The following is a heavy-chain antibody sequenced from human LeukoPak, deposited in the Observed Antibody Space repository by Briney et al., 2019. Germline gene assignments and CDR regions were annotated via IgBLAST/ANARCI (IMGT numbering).Heavy chain of an antibody. CDR1: GGTLRGHA. V-gene: IGHV1-69*05. D-gene: IGHD2-2*01. J-gene: IGHJ3*02. Sequence: SVKVSCKASGGTLRGHAISWVRQAPGQGLEWMGGIIPMLGIANNAQKFQGRVTITTDEYTTTAYMELSSLRSEDTALYYCATTYCSSASCYGIVPAFDIWGQGTMVTVSS. CDR2: IIPMLGIA. CDR3: ATTYCSSASCYGIVPAFDI.